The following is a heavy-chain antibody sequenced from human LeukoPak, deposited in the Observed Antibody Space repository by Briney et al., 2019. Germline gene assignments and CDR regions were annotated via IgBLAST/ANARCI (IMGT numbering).Heavy chain of an antibody. J-gene: IGHJ4*02. CDR1: GFTFSSYW. V-gene: IGHV3-74*01. D-gene: IGHD3-22*01. CDR3: AKDGFDYYDSSGYYYFNY. Sequence: PGGSLRLSCAASGFTFSSYWMHWVRQPPGKGLVWLSRISTDGRSTYYADSVKGRFTISRDNSKNTLYLQMNSLRAEDTAVYYCAKDGFDYYDSSGYYYFNYWGQGTLVTVSS. CDR2: ISTDGRST.